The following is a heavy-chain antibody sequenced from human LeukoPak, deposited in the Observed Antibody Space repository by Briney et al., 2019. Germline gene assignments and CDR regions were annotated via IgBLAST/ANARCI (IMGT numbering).Heavy chain of an antibody. J-gene: IGHJ3*02. CDR3: ATLGWELQAAPWAFDI. CDR2: IIPIFGTA. V-gene: IGHV1-69*06. Sequence: ASVKVSCKASGGTFSSYAISWVRQAPGQGLEWMGGIIPIFGTANYAQKFQGRVTMTEDTSTDTAYMELSSLRSEDTAVYYCATLGWELQAAPWAFDIWGQGTMVTVSS. CDR1: GGTFSSYA. D-gene: IGHD1-26*01.